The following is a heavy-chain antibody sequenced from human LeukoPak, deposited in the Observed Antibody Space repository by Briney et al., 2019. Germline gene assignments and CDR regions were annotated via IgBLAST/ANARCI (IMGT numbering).Heavy chain of an antibody. CDR3: ARAGYSSSWYDY. V-gene: IGHV1-69*05. D-gene: IGHD6-13*01. Sequence: SVKVSCTASGATFSSYAISWVRQAPGQGLEWMGGIIPIFGTANYAQKFQGRVTITTDESTSTAYMELSRLRSEDTAVYYCARAGYSSSWYDYWGQGTLVTVSS. CDR1: GATFSSYA. CDR2: IIPIFGTA. J-gene: IGHJ4*02.